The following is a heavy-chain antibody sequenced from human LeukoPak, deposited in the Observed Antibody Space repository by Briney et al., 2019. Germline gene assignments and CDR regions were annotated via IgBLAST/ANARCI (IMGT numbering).Heavy chain of an antibody. D-gene: IGHD3-22*01. CDR2: ISSSSSNI. J-gene: IGHJ4*02. V-gene: IGHV3-21*01. CDR3: ATNSDYRFEY. Sequence: GGSLRLSCAASGFTFSTYSMNWVRQAPGKGLEWVSSISSSSSNIYYADSVKGRFTISRDNAKNSLFLQMNSLRDEDTAVYYCATNSDYRFEYWGQGTLVTVSS. CDR1: GFTFSTYS.